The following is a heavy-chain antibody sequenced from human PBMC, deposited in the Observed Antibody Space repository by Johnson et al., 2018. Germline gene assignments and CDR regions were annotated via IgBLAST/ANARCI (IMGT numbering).Heavy chain of an antibody. Sequence: QVQLVQCGGGVVQPGRSLRLWCVASGFTFSSYAMHWVRQAPGKGLEWVAIISYDGSNKSFADSVKGRFTISRDNSKNTLYPQMNSLRAEETAGCYCAKEGVKEWEYYGPVQYWGPGTLVTVSS. CDR1: GFTFSSYA. CDR2: ISYDGSNK. J-gene: IGHJ1*01. CDR3: AKEGVKEWEYYGPVQY. V-gene: IGHV3-30-3*01. D-gene: IGHD6-19*01.